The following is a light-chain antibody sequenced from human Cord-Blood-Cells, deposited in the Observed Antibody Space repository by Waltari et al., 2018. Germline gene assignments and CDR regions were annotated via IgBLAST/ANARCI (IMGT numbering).Light chain of an antibody. Sequence: SALTQPASVSGSPGQSITISCTGTSRDGRGYNYVSWYQQHPGKAPKLMIYDVSNRPSGVSNRFSGSKSGNTASLTISGLQAEDEADYYCSSYTSSSTLVFGGGTKLTVL. CDR1: SRDGRGYNY. CDR3: SSYTSSSTLV. CDR2: DVS. J-gene: IGLJ2*01. V-gene: IGLV2-14*01.